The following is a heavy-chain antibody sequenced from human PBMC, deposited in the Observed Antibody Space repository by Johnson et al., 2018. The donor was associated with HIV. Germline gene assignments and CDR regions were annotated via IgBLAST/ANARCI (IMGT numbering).Heavy chain of an antibody. CDR2: TQYAGSNK. CDR1: GFSFSSYG. V-gene: IGHV3-30*02. Sequence: QVQLVESGGGVVQPGGSLRLSCAASGFSFSSYGIHWVRQAPGKGLEWVAFTQYAGSNKYYADYVKGRFTISRANSNNTLYLQMYSLRAEDTAVYYCAKDRNWGASGAFDIWGQGTMVTVSS. J-gene: IGHJ3*02. D-gene: IGHD7-27*01. CDR3: AKDRNWGASGAFDI.